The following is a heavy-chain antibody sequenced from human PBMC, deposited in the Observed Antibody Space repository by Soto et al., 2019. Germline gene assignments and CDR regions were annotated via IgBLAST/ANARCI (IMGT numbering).Heavy chain of an antibody. Sequence: EVQLLESGGGLVQPGGSLRLSCAASGFTFSSYAMDWVRQAPGKGLEWVSAISGSGSSTYYADSVKGRFTISRDNSKNTLYLQMNSLRAEDTAVYYCAKDRSRPSGYDSALLDHWGQGTLVTVSS. V-gene: IGHV3-23*01. CDR2: ISGSGSST. J-gene: IGHJ4*02. CDR3: AKDRSRPSGYDSALLDH. CDR1: GFTFSSYA. D-gene: IGHD5-12*01.